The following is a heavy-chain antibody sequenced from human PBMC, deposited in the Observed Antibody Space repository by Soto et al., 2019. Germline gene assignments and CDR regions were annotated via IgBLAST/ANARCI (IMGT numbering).Heavy chain of an antibody. J-gene: IGHJ6*02. D-gene: IGHD3-3*01. CDR1: GGSIISYY. CDR3: ARDTPLRFLEWTTPHYYGMDV. CDR2: IYTSGST. Sequence: PSETLSLTCTVSGGSIISYYCSLIRHPSVKGLEWIVRIYTSGSTNYNPSLKSRVTMSVDTSKNQFSLKLSSVTAADTAVYYCARDTPLRFLEWTTPHYYGMDVWGQGTTVTVSS. V-gene: IGHV4-4*07.